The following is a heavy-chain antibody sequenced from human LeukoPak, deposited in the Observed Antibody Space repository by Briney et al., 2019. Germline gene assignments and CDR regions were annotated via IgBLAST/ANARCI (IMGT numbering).Heavy chain of an antibody. V-gene: IGHV4-59*01. CDR1: GGSFSGYY. Sequence: SETLSLTCAVYGGSFSGYYWSWIRQPPGKGLEWIGYIYYSGSTNYNPSLKSRVTISVDTSKNQFSLKLSSVTAADTAVYYCARAREMATANFDYWGQGTLVTVSS. CDR2: IYYSGST. J-gene: IGHJ4*02. D-gene: IGHD5-24*01. CDR3: ARAREMATANFDY.